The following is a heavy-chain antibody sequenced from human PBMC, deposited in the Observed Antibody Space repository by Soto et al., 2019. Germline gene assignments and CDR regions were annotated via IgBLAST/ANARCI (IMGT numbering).Heavy chain of an antibody. D-gene: IGHD4-17*01. CDR2: ISGSGGST. Sequence: EVQLLESGGGLVQPGGSLRLSCAASGFTFSSYAMSWVRQAPGKGLEWVSAISGSGGSTYYADSVKGRFTISRDNSKNTLYLKMNSLRAEDTAVYYCANLNQMYGDYGDYWGQGTLVTVSS. V-gene: IGHV3-23*01. J-gene: IGHJ4*02. CDR3: ANLNQMYGDYGDY. CDR1: GFTFSSYA.